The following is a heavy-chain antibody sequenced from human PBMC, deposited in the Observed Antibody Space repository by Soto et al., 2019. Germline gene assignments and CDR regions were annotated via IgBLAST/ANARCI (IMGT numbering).Heavy chain of an antibody. CDR1: GFTFSSYG. J-gene: IGHJ6*02. Sequence: QVQLVESGGGVVQPGRSLRLSCAASGFTFSSYGMHWVRQAPGKGLEWVAVISYDGSNKYYADSVKGRFTISRDNSKNTLYLQMNSLRAEDTAVYYCAQDHYYDSSGYPFYYYYGIDVWGQGTTVTVSS. V-gene: IGHV3-30*18. CDR2: ISYDGSNK. CDR3: AQDHYYDSSGYPFYYYYGIDV. D-gene: IGHD3-22*01.